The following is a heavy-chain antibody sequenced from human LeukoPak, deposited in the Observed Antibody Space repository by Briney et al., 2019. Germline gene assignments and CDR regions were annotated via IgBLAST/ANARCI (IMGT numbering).Heavy chain of an antibody. Sequence: PSETLSLTCTVSGGSISSYYWSWIRQPPGKGLGWIGYIYYSGSTNYNPSLKSRVTISVDTSKNQFSLKLSSVTAADTAVYYCARTDSSGYYWGAFDIWGQGTMVTVSS. CDR3: ARTDSSGYYWGAFDI. J-gene: IGHJ3*02. CDR2: IYYSGST. V-gene: IGHV4-59*01. CDR1: GGSISSYY. D-gene: IGHD3-22*01.